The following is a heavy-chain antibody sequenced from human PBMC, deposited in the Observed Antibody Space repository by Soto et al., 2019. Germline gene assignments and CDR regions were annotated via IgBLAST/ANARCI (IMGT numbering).Heavy chain of an antibody. CDR1: GYTFTSYG. CDR3: AKDLPRIVVVVAATPHDAFDI. CDR2: ISAYNGNT. D-gene: IGHD2-15*01. V-gene: IGHV1-18*01. J-gene: IGHJ3*02. Sequence: ASVKVSCKASGYTFTSYGISWVRQAPGQGLEWMGWISAYNGNTNYAQKLQGRVTMTTDNSKNTLYLQMNSLRAEDTAVYYCAKDLPRIVVVVAATPHDAFDIWGQGTMVTVSS.